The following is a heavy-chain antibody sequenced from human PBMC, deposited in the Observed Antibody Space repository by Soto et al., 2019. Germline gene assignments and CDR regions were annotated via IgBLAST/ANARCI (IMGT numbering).Heavy chain of an antibody. CDR2: ISGSGGST. V-gene: IGHV3-23*04. Sequence: EVQLVETGGGLIQPGGSLRLSCAASGLIVSNNYMSWVRQAPGKGLEWVSVISGSGGSTYYADSVKGRFTISRDNSKNTLYLQMNSLRAEDTAVYYCAKDPRAGTGYWGQGTLVTVSS. CDR3: AKDPRAGTGY. CDR1: GLIVSNNY. J-gene: IGHJ4*02. D-gene: IGHD1-1*01.